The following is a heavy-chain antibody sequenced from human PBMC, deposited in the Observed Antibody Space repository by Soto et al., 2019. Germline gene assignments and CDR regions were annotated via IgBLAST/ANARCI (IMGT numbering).Heavy chain of an antibody. CDR3: AGEGRGYCSSTSCPGI. V-gene: IGHV3-7*01. CDR2: IKQDGSEK. D-gene: IGHD2-2*01. CDR1: GFTFSSYW. J-gene: IGHJ4*02. Sequence: EVQLVESGGGLVQPGGSLRLSCAASGFTFSSYWMSWVRQAPGKGLEWVANIKQDGSEKYYVDSVKGRFTISRDNAKNSLYLQMNSLRVEDTAVYYCAGEGRGYCSSTSCPGIWGQGTLVTVSS.